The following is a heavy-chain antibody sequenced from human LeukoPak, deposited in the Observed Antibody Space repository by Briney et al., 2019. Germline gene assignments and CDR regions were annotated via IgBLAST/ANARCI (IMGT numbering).Heavy chain of an antibody. Sequence: PGGSLRLSCAASGFTFSSYGMHWFRQDTGKGLEWVSSIDTAGDTYYASSVKGRFTITRGNAQNSLYLQMNSLTDGDTAVYYCARETPVAGVNCDFYGMDVWGQGTTVTVSS. V-gene: IGHV3-13*01. CDR1: GFTFSSYG. CDR2: IDTAGDT. D-gene: IGHD6-19*01. J-gene: IGHJ6*02. CDR3: ARETPVAGVNCDFYGMDV.